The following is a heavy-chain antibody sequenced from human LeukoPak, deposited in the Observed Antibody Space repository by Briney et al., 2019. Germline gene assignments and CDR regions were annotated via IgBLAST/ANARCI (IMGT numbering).Heavy chain of an antibody. D-gene: IGHD6-13*01. CDR3: AREISGVAAAGDTGWFDP. V-gene: IGHV1-18*01. CDR1: GYTFTSYG. J-gene: IGHJ5*02. CDR2: ISAYNGNT. Sequence: ASVKVSCKASGYTFTSYGISWVRQAPGQGLEWMGWISAYNGNTNYVQKLQGRVTMTTDTSTSTAYMELRSLRSDDTAVYYCAREISGVAAAGDTGWFDPWGQGTLVTVSS.